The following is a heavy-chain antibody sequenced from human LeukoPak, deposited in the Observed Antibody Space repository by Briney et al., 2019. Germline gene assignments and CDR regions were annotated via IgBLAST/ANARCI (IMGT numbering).Heavy chain of an antibody. V-gene: IGHV3-33*01. CDR1: GFTFSSYG. Sequence: GGSLRLSCAASGFTFSSYGMHWVRQALGKGLEWVAVIWYDGSNKYYADSVKGRFTISRDNAKNSLYLQMNSLRAEDTAVYYCARTNIVGAPSYWGQGTLVTVSS. J-gene: IGHJ4*02. CDR3: ARTNIVGAPSY. CDR2: IWYDGSNK. D-gene: IGHD1-26*01.